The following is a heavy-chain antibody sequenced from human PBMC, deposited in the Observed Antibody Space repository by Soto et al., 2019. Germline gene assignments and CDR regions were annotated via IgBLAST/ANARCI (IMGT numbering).Heavy chain of an antibody. D-gene: IGHD5-18*01. CDR1: GGTFSSYT. J-gene: IGHJ4*02. CDR2: IIPILGIA. CDR3: ARVVGSGYSYGGVDY. V-gene: IGHV1-69*02. Sequence: GASVKVSCKASGGTFSSYTISWVRQAPGQGIDWMGRIIPILGIANYAQKFQGRVTITADKSTSTAYMELSRLRSEDTAVYYFARVVGSGYSYGGVDYWGQGTLVTVSS.